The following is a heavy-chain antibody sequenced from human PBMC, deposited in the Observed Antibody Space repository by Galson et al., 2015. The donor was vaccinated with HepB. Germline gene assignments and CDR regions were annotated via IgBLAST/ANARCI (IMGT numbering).Heavy chain of an antibody. Sequence: SVKVSCKASGGTFSSYAISWVRQAPGQGLEWMGGIIPIFGTANYAQKFQGRVTITADESTSTAYMELSSLRSEDTAVYYCARWYAFGSDYGDSGVYYYYGMDVWGQGTTVTVSS. D-gene: IGHD4-17*01. CDR2: IIPIFGTA. V-gene: IGHV1-69*13. CDR1: GGTFSSYA. CDR3: ARWYAFGSDYGDSGVYYYYGMDV. J-gene: IGHJ6*02.